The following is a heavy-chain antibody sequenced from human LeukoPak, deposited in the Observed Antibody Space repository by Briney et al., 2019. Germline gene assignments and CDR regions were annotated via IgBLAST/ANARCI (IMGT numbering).Heavy chain of an antibody. J-gene: IGHJ4*02. D-gene: IGHD6-25*01. V-gene: IGHV3-53*01. CDR1: GFTVSTSY. CDR2: IYGGGST. Sequence: GGSLRLSCAAFGFTVSTSYMNWVRQAPGKGLEWVSVIYGGGSTYYADSVRGRFTISRDNSKNTLYLQMNSLRAEDTAVYFCARGYSSGWPDFWGQGTLVTVSS. CDR3: ARGYSSGWPDF.